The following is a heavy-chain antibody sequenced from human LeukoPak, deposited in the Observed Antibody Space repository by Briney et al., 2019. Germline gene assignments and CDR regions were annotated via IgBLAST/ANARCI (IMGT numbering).Heavy chain of an antibody. J-gene: IGHJ4*02. D-gene: IGHD3-10*01. CDR2: INHSGST. Sequence: PSETLSLTCAVYGGSFSGYYWSWIRQPPGKGLEWIGEINHSGSTNYNPSLKSRVTISVDTSKNQFSLKLSSVTAADTAVYYCARGRGFGPIDYWGQGTLVTVSS. V-gene: IGHV4-34*01. CDR1: GGSFSGYY. CDR3: ARGRGFGPIDY.